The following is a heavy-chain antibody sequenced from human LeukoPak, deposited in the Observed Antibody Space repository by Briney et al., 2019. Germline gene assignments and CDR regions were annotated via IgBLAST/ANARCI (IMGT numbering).Heavy chain of an antibody. CDR2: IIPILGIA. CDR1: GGTFSSYA. V-gene: IGHV1-69*04. Sequence: SVKVSCKASGGTFSSYAISWVRQAPGQGLEWMGRIIPILGIANYAQKFQGRVTITADKSTSTAYMELSSLRSEDTAVYYCARGVVIVAAAGIGHYSMDVWGQGTTVTVSS. CDR3: ARGVVIVAAAGIGHYSMDV. J-gene: IGHJ6*02. D-gene: IGHD2-21*01.